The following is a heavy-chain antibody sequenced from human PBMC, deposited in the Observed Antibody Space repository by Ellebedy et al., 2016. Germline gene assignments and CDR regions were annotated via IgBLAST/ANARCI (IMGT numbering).Heavy chain of an antibody. CDR2: INSDGSST. CDR3: ARAYDVYDI. CDR1: GFTFRSYW. Sequence: GESLKISXAASGFTFRSYWMHWVRQVPGKGLVWVSRINSDGSSTSYADSVKGRFTISRDNAKNTLYLQMNSLRAEDTAVFYCARAYDVYDIWGQGTMVTVSS. D-gene: IGHD3-22*01. V-gene: IGHV3-74*01. J-gene: IGHJ3*02.